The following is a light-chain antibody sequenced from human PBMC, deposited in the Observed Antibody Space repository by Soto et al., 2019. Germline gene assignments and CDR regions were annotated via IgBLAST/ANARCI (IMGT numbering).Light chain of an antibody. CDR1: QSVSSN. V-gene: IGKV3-15*01. CDR2: GAS. J-gene: IGKJ1*01. Sequence: DIVMTQSPATLSVSPGERATLSCRASQSVSSNLAWYQQKPGQAPRLLIYGASTRATGIPARFSGSGSGTEFTLTISSLQSEDFAVYYCQQYNTWPWTFGQGTKVDIK. CDR3: QQYNTWPWT.